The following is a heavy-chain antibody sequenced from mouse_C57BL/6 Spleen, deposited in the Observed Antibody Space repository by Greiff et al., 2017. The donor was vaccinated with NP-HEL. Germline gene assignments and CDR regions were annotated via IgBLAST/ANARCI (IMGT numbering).Heavy chain of an antibody. D-gene: IGHD2-3*01. J-gene: IGHJ1*03. CDR2: IYPGSGST. V-gene: IGHV1-55*01. Sequence: QVQLQQPGAELVKPGASVKMSCKASGYTFTSYWITWVKQRPGQGLEWIGDIYPGSGSTNYNEKFKSKATLTVDTSSSTAYMQLSSLTSEDSAVYYCARAYDGYYEGYFDVWGTGTTVTVSS. CDR1: GYTFTSYW. CDR3: ARAYDGYYEGYFDV.